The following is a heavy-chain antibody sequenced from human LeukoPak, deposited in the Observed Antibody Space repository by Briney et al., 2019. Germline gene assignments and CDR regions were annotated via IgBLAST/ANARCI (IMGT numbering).Heavy chain of an antibody. J-gene: IGHJ4*02. Sequence: SETLSLPCAVYGGSFSGYYWSWIRQPAGKGLEWIGRIYTSGSTNYNPSLKSRVTMSVDTSKNQFSLKLSSVTAADTAVYYCAREAGVLLWFGGFDYWGQGTLVTVSS. CDR3: AREAGVLLWFGGFDY. D-gene: IGHD3-10*01. V-gene: IGHV4-4*07. CDR2: IYTSGST. CDR1: GGSFSGYY.